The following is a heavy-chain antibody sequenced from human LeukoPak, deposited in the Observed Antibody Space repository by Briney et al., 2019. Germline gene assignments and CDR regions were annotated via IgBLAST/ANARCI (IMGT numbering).Heavy chain of an antibody. D-gene: IGHD3-9*01. CDR3: AGNGDNYDILTEHNWFDP. CDR1: GYTFTGYY. J-gene: IGHJ5*02. CDR2: INPNSGGT. V-gene: IGHV1-2*02. Sequence: ASVKVSCKACGYTFTGYYMHGVVQPPGQGREGMVWINPNSGGTNYAYKFQGRVTMTRDQSISPAHMELSRLRSHDTAVYYCAGNGDNYDILTEHNWFDPWGQGTLVTVSS.